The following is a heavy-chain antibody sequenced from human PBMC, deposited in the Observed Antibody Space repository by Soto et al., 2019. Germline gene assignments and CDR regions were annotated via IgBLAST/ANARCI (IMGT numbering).Heavy chain of an antibody. D-gene: IGHD2-8*01. V-gene: IGHV3-74*01. CDR1: GFTFSGYW. CDR3: ARDLRDIVLMVYASSAFDI. Sequence: PGGSLRLSCAASGFTFSGYWMHWVRQAPGKGLVWVSRINSDGSRTSYADSVKGRFTISRDNAKNSLYLQMNSLRAEDTAVYYCARDLRDIVLMVYASSAFDIWGQGTMVTVSS. CDR2: INSDGSRT. J-gene: IGHJ3*02.